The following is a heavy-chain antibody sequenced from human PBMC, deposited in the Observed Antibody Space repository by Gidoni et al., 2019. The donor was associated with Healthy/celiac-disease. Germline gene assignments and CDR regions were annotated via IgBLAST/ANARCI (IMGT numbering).Heavy chain of an antibody. CDR3: ARENDSSGYYSSGFGFDP. D-gene: IGHD3-22*01. CDR1: GGSISSYY. J-gene: IGHJ5*02. CDR2: IYYSGST. Sequence: QVQLQESGPGLVKPSETLSLTCPVSGGSISSYYWSWIRQPPGKGLEWIGYIYYSGSTNYNPSLKSRVTISVDTSKNQFSLKLSSVTAADTAVYYCARENDSSGYYSSGFGFDPWGQGTLVTVSS. V-gene: IGHV4-59*01.